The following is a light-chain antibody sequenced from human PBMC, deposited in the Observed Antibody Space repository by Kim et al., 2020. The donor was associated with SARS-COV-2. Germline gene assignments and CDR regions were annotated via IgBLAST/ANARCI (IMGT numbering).Light chain of an antibody. CDR1: QGINRS. J-gene: IGKJ1*01. CDR2: AAS. CDR3: QKYDSAPQT. V-gene: IGKV1-27*01. Sequence: DIQMTQSPSSLSASVGDTVTITCRASQGINRSLAWYQQRPGNAPKFLIYAASILQSGVPSRFSGSGSGTDFTLTISVLQPEDSSTYYCQKYDSAPQTFGQGTKVDIK.